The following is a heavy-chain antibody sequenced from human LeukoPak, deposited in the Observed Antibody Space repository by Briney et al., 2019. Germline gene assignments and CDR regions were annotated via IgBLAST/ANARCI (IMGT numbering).Heavy chain of an antibody. V-gene: IGHV4-59*01. CDR3: ARIAVAVNWFDP. CDR2: IYYSGST. J-gene: IGHJ5*02. CDR1: GGSISSYY. D-gene: IGHD6-19*01. Sequence: ASETLSLTCTVSGGSISSYYWSWIRQPPGKGLEWIGYIYYSGSTNYNPSLKSRVTISVDTSKNQFPLKLSSVTAADTAVYYCARIAVAVNWFDPGGQGTLVTVSS.